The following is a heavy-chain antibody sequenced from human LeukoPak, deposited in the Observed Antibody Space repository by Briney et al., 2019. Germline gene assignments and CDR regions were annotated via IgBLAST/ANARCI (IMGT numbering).Heavy chain of an antibody. D-gene: IGHD6-25*01. CDR2: IKSKTDGGTT. Sequence: PGGSLRLSCAASGFTFSNAWMNWVRQAPGKGLEWVGRIKSKTDGGTTEYAAPVKGRFTISRDDSKNTLYLQTDSLKSEDTAVYPCSIGDSSGDYWGQGTLVTVSS. CDR1: GFTFSNAW. CDR3: SIGDSSGDY. J-gene: IGHJ4*02. V-gene: IGHV3-15*01.